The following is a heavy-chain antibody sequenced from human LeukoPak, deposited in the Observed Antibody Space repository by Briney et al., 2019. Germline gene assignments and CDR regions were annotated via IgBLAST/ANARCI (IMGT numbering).Heavy chain of an antibody. CDR1: GGTFSSYA. CDR2: IIPIFGTA. D-gene: IGHD4-17*01. CDR3: ATFYGDYYYFDY. V-gene: IGHV1-69*01. J-gene: IGHJ4*02. Sequence: GSSVKVSCKASGGTFSSYAIGWVRQAPGQGLEWMGGIIPIFGTANYAQKFQGRVTITADESTSTAYMELSSLRSEDTAVYYCATFYGDYYYFDYWGQGTLVTVSS.